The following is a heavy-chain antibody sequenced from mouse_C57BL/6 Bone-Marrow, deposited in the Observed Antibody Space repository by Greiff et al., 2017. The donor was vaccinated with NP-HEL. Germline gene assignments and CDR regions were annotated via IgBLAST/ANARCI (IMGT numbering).Heavy chain of an antibody. Sequence: EVKLVESGGDLVKPGGSLKLSCAASGFTFSSYGMSWVRQTPDKRLEWVATISSGGSYTYYPDSGKGRFTISRDNAKNTLYLQMSSLKSEDTAMYYCARHYYSNYFDYWGQGTTLTVSS. V-gene: IGHV5-6*02. D-gene: IGHD2-5*01. J-gene: IGHJ2*01. CDR2: ISSGGSYT. CDR1: GFTFSSYG. CDR3: ARHYYSNYFDY.